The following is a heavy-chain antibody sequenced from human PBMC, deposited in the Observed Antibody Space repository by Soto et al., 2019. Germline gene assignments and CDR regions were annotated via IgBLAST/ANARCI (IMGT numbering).Heavy chain of an antibody. V-gene: IGHV1-3*01. CDR1: GYTFTSYA. CDR3: ARELPYYDFWSGYYTGGEEYYYGMDV. CDR2: INAGNGNT. J-gene: IGHJ6*02. D-gene: IGHD3-3*01. Sequence: ASVKVSCKXSGYTFTSYAMHWVRQAPGQRLEWMGWINAGNGNTKYSQKFQGRVTITRDTSASTAYMELSSLRSEDTAVYYCARELPYYDFWSGYYTGGEEYYYGMDVWGQGTTVTVSS.